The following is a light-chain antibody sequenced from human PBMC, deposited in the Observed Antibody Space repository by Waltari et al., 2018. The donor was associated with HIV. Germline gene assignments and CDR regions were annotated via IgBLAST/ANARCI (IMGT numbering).Light chain of an antibody. CDR3: NSRDSSGNHLVV. V-gene: IGLV3-19*01. J-gene: IGLJ2*01. CDR2: GKN. CDR1: SIRCEY. Sequence: SSELTPDPAVSVPLGPTVSNTCQGESIRCEYVSGYQQKPGQAPLLVIYGKNNRLAGIPDRFSGSSSGNTASLTITGAQAEDEADYYCNSRDSSGNHLVVFGGGTKLTVL.